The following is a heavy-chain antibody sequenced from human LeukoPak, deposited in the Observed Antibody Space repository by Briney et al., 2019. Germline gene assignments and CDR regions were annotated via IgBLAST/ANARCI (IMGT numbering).Heavy chain of an antibody. CDR3: AEASQWSINY. CDR1: GGSISSSRYY. J-gene: IGHJ4*02. Sequence: SETLSLTCGVSGGSISSSRYYWGWIRQPPGKGLEWIVVIYYSGSTYHNPSLKSRVTVSVDTSKNQFSLKLSSVTAADTAVYYCAEASQWSINYWGQGTLVTVSS. V-gene: IGHV4-39*01. CDR2: IYYSGST. D-gene: IGHD2-15*01.